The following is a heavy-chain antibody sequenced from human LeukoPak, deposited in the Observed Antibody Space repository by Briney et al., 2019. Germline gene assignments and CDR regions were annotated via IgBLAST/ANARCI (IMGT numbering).Heavy chain of an antibody. CDR2: ITWDGGRT. CDR3: AKDKGRNYYYYMDV. CDR1: GLTFDDYA. J-gene: IGHJ6*03. V-gene: IGHV3-43*01. Sequence: PGGSLRLSCAASGLTFDDYAMHWVRQAPGKGLEWLSLITWDGGRTYYADSVRGRFTISRDNSKNSLYLQMNRLTTEDTAFYYCAKDKGRNYYYYMDVWGKGTTVTVSS.